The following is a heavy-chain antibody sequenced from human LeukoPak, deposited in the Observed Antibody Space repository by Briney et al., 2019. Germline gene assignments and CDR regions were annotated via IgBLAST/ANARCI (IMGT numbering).Heavy chain of an antibody. V-gene: IGHV4-59*01. CDR3: ARGPSHYFDY. J-gene: IGHJ4*02. CDR1: GGSISSYY. Sequence: SETLSLTCTVSGGSISSYYWSWIRQPPGKGLEWIGYVYYSGSTNYNPSLKSRVTISVDTSKNQFSLRLSSVTAADTAVYYCARGPSHYFDYWGQGTLVTVSS. CDR2: VYYSGST.